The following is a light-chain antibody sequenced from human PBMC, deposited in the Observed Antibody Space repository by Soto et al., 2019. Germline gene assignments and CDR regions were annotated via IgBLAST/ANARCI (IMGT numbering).Light chain of an antibody. V-gene: IGKV3D-15*01. CDR3: QHYKKLSFP. CDR1: DSGNSRY. CDR2: RAS. Sequence: DMVDTQCPEDRCVWPGGRSSCSSKASDSGNSRYFAWYQQKPGQAPKLLIYRASSRATGIPDRFSGSGSGTEFTLTVCSLQSEDFAVYRCQHYKKLSFPFGQGTKVDIK. J-gene: IGKJ1*01.